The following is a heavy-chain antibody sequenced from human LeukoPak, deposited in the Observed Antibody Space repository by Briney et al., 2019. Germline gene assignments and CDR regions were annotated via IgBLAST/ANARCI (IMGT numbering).Heavy chain of an antibody. V-gene: IGHV6-1*01. CDR3: ARGVNIVVVPAATQYNWFDP. Sequence: SQTLSLTCAISGDSVSSNSAAWNWIRRSPSRGLEWLGRTYYRSKWYNDYAVSVKSRITINPDTSKNQFSLQLNSVTPEDTAVYYCARGVNIVVVPAATQYNWFDPWGQGTLVTVSS. J-gene: IGHJ5*02. CDR2: TYYRSKWYN. D-gene: IGHD2-2*01. CDR1: GDSVSSNSAA.